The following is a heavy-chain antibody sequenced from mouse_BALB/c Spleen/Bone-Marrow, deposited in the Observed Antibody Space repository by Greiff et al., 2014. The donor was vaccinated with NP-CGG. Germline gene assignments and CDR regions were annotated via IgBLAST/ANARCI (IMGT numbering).Heavy chain of an antibody. CDR1: GYTFSSYW. CDR2: ILPGSCST. D-gene: IGHD2-3*01. J-gene: IGHJ2*01. Sequence: QVQLQQSGGELMKPGASVKISCKATGYTFSSYWIEWVKQRPGHGLEWIGEILPGSCSTNYNEKFKGKATFTADTSSNPAYMQLSSLTSEDSAVYYCARPLYDGYYPWGQGTTLTVSS. CDR3: ARPLYDGYYP. V-gene: IGHV1-9*01.